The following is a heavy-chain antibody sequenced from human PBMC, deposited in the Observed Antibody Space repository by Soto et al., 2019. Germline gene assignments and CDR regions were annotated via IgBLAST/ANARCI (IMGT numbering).Heavy chain of an antibody. CDR1: GFTFSSYS. J-gene: IGHJ4*02. CDR3: AKVGRIDYYDSSGYYYFDY. D-gene: IGHD3-22*01. CDR2: ISSSSSYI. V-gene: IGHV3-21*04. Sequence: AGGSLRLSCAASGFTFSSYSMNWVRQAPGKGLEWVSSISSSSSYIYYADSVKGRFTISRDNAKNSLYLQMNSLRAEDTALYYCAKVGRIDYYDSSGYYYFDYWGQGTLVTVSS.